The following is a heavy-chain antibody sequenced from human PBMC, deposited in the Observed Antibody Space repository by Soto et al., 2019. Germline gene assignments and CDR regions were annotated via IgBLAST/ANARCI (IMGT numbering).Heavy chain of an antibody. CDR2: INAGNGNT. Sequence: QVQLVQSGAEEKKPGASVKVSCKASGYTFTSDAMHWVRKAPGQRREWMGWINAGNGNTKYSQKFQGRVTITRDTSARTAYMELSSLRSEDTAVYYCARGSGYYYWDDYWGQGTLVTVSS. D-gene: IGHD3-22*01. CDR3: ARGSGYYYWDDY. CDR1: GYTFTSDA. J-gene: IGHJ4*02. V-gene: IGHV1-3*05.